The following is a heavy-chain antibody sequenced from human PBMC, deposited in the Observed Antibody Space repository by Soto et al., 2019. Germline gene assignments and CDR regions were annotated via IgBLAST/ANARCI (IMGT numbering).Heavy chain of an antibody. CDR2: IYYSGST. Sequence: PSETLSLTCTVSGGSISSYYWSWIRQPPGKGLEWIGYIYYSGSTNYNPSLKSRVTISVDTSKNQFSLKLSSVTAADTAVYYCARVGGYCSGGSCYSDWFDPWGQGTLVTVS. CDR3: ARVGGYCSGGSCYSDWFDP. J-gene: IGHJ5*02. CDR1: GGSISSYY. D-gene: IGHD2-15*01. V-gene: IGHV4-59*01.